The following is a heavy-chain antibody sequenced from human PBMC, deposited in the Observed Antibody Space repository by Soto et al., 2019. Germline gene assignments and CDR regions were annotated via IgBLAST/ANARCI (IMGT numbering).Heavy chain of an antibody. CDR1: GFTFSSYG. J-gene: IGHJ6*03. D-gene: IGHD2-2*01. CDR2: ISYDGSNK. Sequence: RGSLRLSCAASGFTFSSYGMHWVRQAPGKGLEWVAVISYDGSNKYYADSVKGRFTISRDNSKNTLYLQMNSLRAEDTAVYYCAKSVYCSSTSCLGYYYYYMDVWGKGTTVTVSS. CDR3: AKSVYCSSTSCLGYYYYYMDV. V-gene: IGHV3-30*18.